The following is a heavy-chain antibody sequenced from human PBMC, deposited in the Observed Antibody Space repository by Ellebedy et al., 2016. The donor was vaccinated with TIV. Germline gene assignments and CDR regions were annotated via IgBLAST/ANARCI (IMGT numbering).Heavy chain of an antibody. CDR1: GESFTAYY. CDR2: ISHSGSG. J-gene: IGHJ4*02. CDR3: AGTRGYGYVY. V-gene: IGHV4-34*01. D-gene: IGHD5-18*01. Sequence: MPSETLSLTFAVHGESFTAYYWTWVRQSPEKGLEWLGEISHSGSGNYNPSLESRLTISVDKSSNQFSLKLSYVTAADTAVYYCAGTRGYGYVYWGLGTLVTVSS.